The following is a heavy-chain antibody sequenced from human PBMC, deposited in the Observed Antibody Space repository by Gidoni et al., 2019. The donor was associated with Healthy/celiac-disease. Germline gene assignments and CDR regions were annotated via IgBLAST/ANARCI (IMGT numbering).Heavy chain of an antibody. J-gene: IGHJ4*02. D-gene: IGHD3-3*01. V-gene: IGHV1-69*01. Sequence: QVQLVQSGPEVKKPGSPVKVSRKASGGTFSCYPISWVRQGPGQGLEWMGGIIPIFGTANYAQKFQGRVTITADESTSTAYMELSSLRSEDTAVYYCARGMLNYDFWSGYYTRLDYWGQGTLVTVSS. CDR2: IIPIFGTA. CDR1: GGTFSCYP. CDR3: ARGMLNYDFWSGYYTRLDY.